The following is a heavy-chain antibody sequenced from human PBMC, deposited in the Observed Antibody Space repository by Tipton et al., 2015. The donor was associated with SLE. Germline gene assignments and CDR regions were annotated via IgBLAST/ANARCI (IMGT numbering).Heavy chain of an antibody. CDR1: GFTFSSYW. J-gene: IGHJ4*02. CDR2: LKQDGGEK. Sequence: SLRLSCAASGFTFSSYWMSWVRQAPGKGLEWVANLKQDGGEKYYVDSVKGRFTISRDNAKNSLYLQMNSLRAEDTAVYYCARPEGVQGFAFDYWGQGTLVTVSS. D-gene: IGHD3-10*01. CDR3: ARPEGVQGFAFDY. V-gene: IGHV3-7*01.